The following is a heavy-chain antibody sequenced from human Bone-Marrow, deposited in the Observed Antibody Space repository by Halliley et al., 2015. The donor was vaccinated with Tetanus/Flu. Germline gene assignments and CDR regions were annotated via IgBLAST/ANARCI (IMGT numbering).Heavy chain of an antibody. CDR3: AKGPIMGRYSAADS. D-gene: IGHD4-4*01. Sequence: TLSLTCNVSGDSIRSSWWSWVRQSPRLGLEWIGEIWHNGATNYNPSLESRVSISVDESKNHFSLSLTSVTAADTAVYFCAKGPIMGRYSAADSLGQGTLVTVSS. J-gene: IGHJ4*02. CDR1: GDSIRSSW. CDR2: IWHNGAT. V-gene: IGHV4-4*01.